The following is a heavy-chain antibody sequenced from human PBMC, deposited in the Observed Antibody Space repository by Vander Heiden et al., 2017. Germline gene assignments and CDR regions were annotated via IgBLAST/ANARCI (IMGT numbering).Heavy chain of an antibody. D-gene: IGHD2-8*02. Sequence: QVQLQESGPGLVKPSETLSLTCTVSGDSITDSYWSWVRQAPGKGLEYIGYIYYTGITNYNPSLKSRVSMSVDTSKNQFSLKLGSVTAADTAVYFCAQHARVPYWRGQGTLVTVSS. J-gene: IGHJ4*02. CDR1: GDSITDSY. CDR3: AQHARVPYW. V-gene: IGHV4-59*12. CDR2: IYYTGIT.